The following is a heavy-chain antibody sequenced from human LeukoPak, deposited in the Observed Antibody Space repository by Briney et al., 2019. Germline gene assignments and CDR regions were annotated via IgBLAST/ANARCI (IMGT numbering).Heavy chain of an antibody. D-gene: IGHD3-9*01. CDR3: ARERGDDILTGYRTHFDY. V-gene: IGHV3-74*01. CDR1: GFTFDRSW. CDR2: INLDGTNT. Sequence: GGSLRLSCAASGFTFDRSWMHWVRQAPGKGLVWISRINLDGTNTRHADSVKGRFTISRDNAKNTLYLQMNSLTAEDTAVYYCARERGDDILTGYRTHFDYWGQGTLVTVSS. J-gene: IGHJ4*02.